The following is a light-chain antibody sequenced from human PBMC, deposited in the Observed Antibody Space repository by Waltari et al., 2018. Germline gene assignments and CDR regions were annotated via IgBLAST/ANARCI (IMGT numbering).Light chain of an antibody. CDR2: GTR. Sequence: QSVLTQPPSVSGAPGQRVTISCTGSSSNIGAGYDVHWYQQLPGPAPKPLISGTRKRPSGVPDRFSGSKSGTSASLAITGLQAEDEADYYCQSYDSSLSGSVFGGGTKLTVL. V-gene: IGLV1-40*01. J-gene: IGLJ2*01. CDR3: QSYDSSLSGSV. CDR1: SSNIGAGYD.